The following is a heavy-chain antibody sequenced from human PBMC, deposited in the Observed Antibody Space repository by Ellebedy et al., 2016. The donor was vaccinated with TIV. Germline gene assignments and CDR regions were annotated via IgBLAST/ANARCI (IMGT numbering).Heavy chain of an antibody. V-gene: IGHV1-8*01. J-gene: IGHJ3*01. CDR3: ARTYHDLLTGPIDVFDW. CDR2: MNPNSGKT. Sequence: ASVKVSXXASRHIFSSYDINWVRQATGQGLEWMGWMNPNSGKTGYAQKLQGRVTMTRNTSISTAYMELSSLRSEDTAVYYCARTYHDLLTGPIDVFDWWGQGTMVTVSS. CDR1: RHIFSSYD. D-gene: IGHD3-9*01.